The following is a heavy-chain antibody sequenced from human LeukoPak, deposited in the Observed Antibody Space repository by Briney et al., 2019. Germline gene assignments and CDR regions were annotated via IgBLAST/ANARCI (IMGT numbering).Heavy chain of an antibody. CDR3: ARVSGSSGFYYFDY. CDR1: GGSISSGGYS. Sequence: SETLSLTCAVSGGSISSGGYSWSWIRQPPGKGLEWIGYIYHSGSTYYNPSLKSRVTISVDRSKNQFSLRLSSVTAADTAEYYCARVSGSSGFYYFDYWGQGSLVTVSS. D-gene: IGHD5-18*01. J-gene: IGHJ4*02. CDR2: IYHSGST. V-gene: IGHV4-30-2*01.